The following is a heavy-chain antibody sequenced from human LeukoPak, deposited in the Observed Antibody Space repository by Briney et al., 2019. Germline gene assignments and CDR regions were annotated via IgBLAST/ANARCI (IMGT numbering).Heavy chain of an antibody. CDR1: VGSISSYY. CDR2: IYYTGRT. D-gene: IGHD3-22*01. Sequence: PSETLSLTCTVSVGSISSYYWSWIRQPPGKGLEWIGYIYYTGRTKCNPSLRSRVTISVDTSNNQFSLKLTSVTAADTAVYYCARMARLPTTDYYYEVDYWGQGTLVTVSS. J-gene: IGHJ4*02. V-gene: IGHV4-59*01. CDR3: ARMARLPTTDYYYEVDY.